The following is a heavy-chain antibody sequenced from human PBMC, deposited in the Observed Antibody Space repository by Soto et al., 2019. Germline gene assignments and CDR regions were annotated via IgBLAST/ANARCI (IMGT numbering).Heavy chain of an antibody. V-gene: IGHV4-31*03. CDR2: IYNSGST. CDR1: GGSISSGGLY. CDR3: ARGYCTSNSCHNLFGP. Sequence: PSETLSLTCTVSGGSISSGGLYLAWIRQHPGKGLEWIGYIYNSGSTYYNPSLKSRVSMSIDTSKNQFSLKLSSVTAADSAVYYCARGYCTSNSCHNLFGPWGQGTLVTVSS. D-gene: IGHD2-2*01. J-gene: IGHJ5*02.